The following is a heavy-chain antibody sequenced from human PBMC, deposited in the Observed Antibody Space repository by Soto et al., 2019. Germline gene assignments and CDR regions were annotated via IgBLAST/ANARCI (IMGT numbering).Heavy chain of an antibody. CDR3: ARYSNYVSGYYYGMDV. Sequence: VASVKVSCKASVGTFSSYAISWVRQAPGRGLEWMGGIIPIFGTANYAQKSQGRVTITADESTSTDYMELSSLRSEDTAVYYCARYSNYVSGYYYGMDVWGQGTTVTVSS. CDR1: VGTFSSYA. CDR2: IIPIFGTA. V-gene: IGHV1-69*01. J-gene: IGHJ6*02. D-gene: IGHD4-4*01.